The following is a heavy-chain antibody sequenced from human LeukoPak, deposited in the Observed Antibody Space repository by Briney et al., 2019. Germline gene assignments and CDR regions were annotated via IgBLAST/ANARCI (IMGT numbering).Heavy chain of an antibody. CDR3: ARFLSRSYSDY. D-gene: IGHD1-26*01. V-gene: IGHV4-59*08. Sequence: PSETLSLTCTVSGGSIGNYYWSWIRQPPGKGLQWLGYIYYGGSTKYNPSLKSRVTISVDTSKNQFSLKLTSVTAADTAVYYCARFLSRSYSDYWGQGTLVTVSS. J-gene: IGHJ4*02. CDR2: IYYGGST. CDR1: GGSIGNYY.